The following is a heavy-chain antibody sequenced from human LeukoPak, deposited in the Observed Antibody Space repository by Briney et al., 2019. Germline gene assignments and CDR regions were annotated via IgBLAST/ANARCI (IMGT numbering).Heavy chain of an antibody. Sequence: ASVKVSCKASGYTFTSYAMHWVRQAPGQRLEWMGWINAGNGNTKYSQKFQGRVTITRDTSASTAYMELSSLRSEDTAVYYCARNHRTYYYGSGSYGDWGQGTLVTVSS. D-gene: IGHD3-10*01. CDR2: INAGNGNT. CDR3: ARNHRTYYYGSGSYGD. J-gene: IGHJ4*02. CDR1: GYTFTSYA. V-gene: IGHV1-3*01.